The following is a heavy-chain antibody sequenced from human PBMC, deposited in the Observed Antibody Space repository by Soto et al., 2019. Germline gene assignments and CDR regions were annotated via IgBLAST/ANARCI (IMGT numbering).Heavy chain of an antibody. CDR3: ASRYGSGSYYGSLA. CDR1: GYTFTSYD. CDR2: MDPNSGNT. D-gene: IGHD3-10*01. V-gene: IGHV1-8*01. Sequence: ASLKVSCKASGYTFTSYDINWVRQATGQGLEWMGWMDPNSGNTGYAQKFQGRVTMTRNTSISTAYMELSSLRSEDTAVYYCASRYGSGSYYGSLAWGQGTLVTVSS. J-gene: IGHJ5*02.